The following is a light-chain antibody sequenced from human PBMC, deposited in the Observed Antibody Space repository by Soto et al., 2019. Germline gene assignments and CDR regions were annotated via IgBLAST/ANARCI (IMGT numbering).Light chain of an antibody. CDR2: EVN. CDR3: SSYAGSSNV. Sequence: QSALTQPPSASGSPGQSVAISCTGTSSDVGGYNYVSWYQLHPGKAPKLMIYEVNKRPSGVPDRFSGSKSGNTASLTVSGLQAEDEADYYCSSYAGSSNVFGTGTQLTVL. CDR1: SSDVGGYNY. V-gene: IGLV2-8*01. J-gene: IGLJ1*01.